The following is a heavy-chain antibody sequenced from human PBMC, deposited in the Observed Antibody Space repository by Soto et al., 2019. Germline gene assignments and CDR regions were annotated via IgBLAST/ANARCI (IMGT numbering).Heavy chain of an antibody. CDR3: AREWDGGWFDL. J-gene: IGHJ5*02. Sequence: GGSLRLSCAASGFTFSSYEMTWVRQAPGKGLEWVSYISSSGSTIYYADSVKGRVTISRDNAKNSLYLQMNSLRAEDTAVCYCAREWDGGWFDLWGQGILVTVA. CDR1: GFTFSSYE. V-gene: IGHV3-48*03. D-gene: IGHD1-26*01. CDR2: ISSSGSTI.